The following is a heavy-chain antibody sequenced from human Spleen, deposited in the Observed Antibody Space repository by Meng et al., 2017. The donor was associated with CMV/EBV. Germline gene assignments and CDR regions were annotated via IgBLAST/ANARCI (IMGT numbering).Heavy chain of an antibody. D-gene: IGHD2-15*01. CDR3: ARRPGYDHHDY. CDR2: INPNSGGT. CDR1: GYTFTGYY. J-gene: IGHJ4*02. Sequence: ASVKVSCKASGYTFTGYYMHWVRQAPGQGLEWMGWINPNSGGTNYAQKFQGRVTMTADTSTSTAYMELRSLTSDDTAVYYCARRPGYDHHDYWGQGTLVTVSS. V-gene: IGHV1-2*02.